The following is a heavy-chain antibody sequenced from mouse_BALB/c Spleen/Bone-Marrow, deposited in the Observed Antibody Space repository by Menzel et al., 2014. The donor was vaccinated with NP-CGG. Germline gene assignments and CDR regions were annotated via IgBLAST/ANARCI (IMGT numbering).Heavy chain of an antibody. CDR3: NGNYYAMDY. CDR1: GFNIKDYY. J-gene: IGHJ4*01. V-gene: IGHV14-4*02. CDR2: IDPENGDT. D-gene: IGHD2-1*01. Sequence: VQLKHSGAELVRSGASVKLSCTASGFNIKDYYMHWVKQRPEQGPEWIGWIDPENGDTEYAPKFQGKATMTADTSSNTAYLQLSSLTSEDTAVYYCNGNYYAMDYWGQGTSVTVSS.